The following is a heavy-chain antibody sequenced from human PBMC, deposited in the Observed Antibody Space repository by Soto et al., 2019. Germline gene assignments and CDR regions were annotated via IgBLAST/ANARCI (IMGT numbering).Heavy chain of an antibody. CDR3: AKRAGFSGSQFDY. D-gene: IGHD1-26*01. Sequence: GGSLRLSCAASGLNFGSFAMSWVRRAPGKGLEFVSTISGSGGTTDYADSVKGRFTVSRDKSKNTLYLQMNSLRAEDTAVYYCAKRAGFSGSQFDYWGQGTLVTVSS. J-gene: IGHJ4*02. CDR2: ISGSGGTT. CDR1: GLNFGSFA. V-gene: IGHV3-23*01.